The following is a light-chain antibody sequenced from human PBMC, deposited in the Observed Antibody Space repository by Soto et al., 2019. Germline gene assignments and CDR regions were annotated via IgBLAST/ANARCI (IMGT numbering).Light chain of an antibody. V-gene: IGKV1-6*01. Sequence: ARRLTQSPSSGSASVGDRVTMTCRASQAIRTALGWYQQKPGKVRKLLIYAASTLQSGVPSRFSGSGSGTDSTLTISSLEPEDFAVYYCQQRSTWPPFTFGPGTKVDIK. CDR3: QQRSTWPPFT. J-gene: IGKJ3*01. CDR1: QAIRTA. CDR2: AAS.